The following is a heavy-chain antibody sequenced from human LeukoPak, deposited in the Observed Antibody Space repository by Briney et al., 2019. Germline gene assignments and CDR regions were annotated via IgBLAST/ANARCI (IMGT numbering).Heavy chain of an antibody. CDR2: IYYSGST. Sequence: SETLSLTCTVSGGSISSYYWSWIRQPPGKGLEWIGYIYYSGSTNYNPSLKSRVTISVDTSKNQFSLKLSSVTAADTAVYYCARDRYGSFVDYWGQGTLVTVSS. CDR3: ARDRYGSFVDY. V-gene: IGHV4-59*01. CDR1: GGSISSYY. D-gene: IGHD2-15*01. J-gene: IGHJ4*02.